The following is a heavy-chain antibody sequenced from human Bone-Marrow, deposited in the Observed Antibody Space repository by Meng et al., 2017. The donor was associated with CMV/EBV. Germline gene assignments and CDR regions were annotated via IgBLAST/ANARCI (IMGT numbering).Heavy chain of an antibody. J-gene: IGHJ4*02. V-gene: IGHV4-4*02. CDR3: ASHRYGDYVDDY. Sequence: GSLRLSCAVSGGSISSSNWWSWVRQPPGKGLEWIGEIYHSGSTNYNPSLKSRVTISVGKSKIQFSLKLSSVTAADTAVYYCASHRYGDYVDDYWGQGTLVTVSS. CDR1: GGSISSSNW. CDR2: IYHSGST. D-gene: IGHD4-17*01.